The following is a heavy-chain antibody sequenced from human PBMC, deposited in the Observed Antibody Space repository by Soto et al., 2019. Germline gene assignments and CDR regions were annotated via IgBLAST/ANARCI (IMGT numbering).Heavy chain of an antibody. V-gene: IGHV4-59*01. Sequence: SETLSLTCTVSGGSISSDYWSWIRQPPGKGLEWIGYIYYSGSTNYNPSLKSRVTISVDTSKNQFSLKLSSVTAADTAVYYCARVSYGIDYWGQGTLVTVSS. J-gene: IGHJ4*02. D-gene: IGHD3-10*01. CDR1: GGSISSDY. CDR2: IYYSGST. CDR3: ARVSYGIDY.